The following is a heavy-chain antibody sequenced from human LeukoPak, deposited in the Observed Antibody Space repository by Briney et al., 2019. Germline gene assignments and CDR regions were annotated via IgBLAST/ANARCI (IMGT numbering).Heavy chain of an antibody. CDR3: ATERRPVVAGDNEFDY. CDR2: FDPEDGET. Sequence: ASVKVSCKASGYTFTSYGISWVRQAPGQGLEWMGGFDPEDGETIYAQKFQGRVTMTEDTSTDTAYMELSSLRSEDTAVYYCATERRPVVAGDNEFDYWGQGTLVTVSS. D-gene: IGHD2-15*01. J-gene: IGHJ4*02. CDR1: GYTFTSYG. V-gene: IGHV1-24*01.